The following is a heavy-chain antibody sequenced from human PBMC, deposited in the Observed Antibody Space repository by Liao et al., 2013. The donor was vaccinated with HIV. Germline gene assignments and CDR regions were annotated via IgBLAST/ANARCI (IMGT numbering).Heavy chain of an antibody. V-gene: IGHV4-39*07. J-gene: IGHJ2*01. CDR2: MYYSGST. D-gene: IGHD4-17*01. CDR3: ARGPRFDTLTTDIFDL. CDR1: DGSISSRSYY. Sequence: QLQLQESGPGLVKPSETLSLTCSVSDGSISSRSYYWGWIRQPPGKGLEWIGSMYYSGSTYYNPSLKSRVTISVDTSKSQFSLKLSSVTAADTAVYYCARGPRFDTLTTDIFDLWGRGTLVTVSS.